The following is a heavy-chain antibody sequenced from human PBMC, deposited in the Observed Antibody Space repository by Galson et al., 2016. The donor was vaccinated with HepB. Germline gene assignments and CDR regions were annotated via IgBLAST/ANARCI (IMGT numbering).Heavy chain of an antibody. V-gene: IGHV1-3*01. Sequence: SVKVSCKASGYTFTSYAINWVRQAPGQRLEWMGWINDGNGNTKYSQKFQGRVTITRDTSATTAYMELSSLRSEDTAVYYCARSLTGFYLGDYWGQGTLVTVSS. CDR1: GYTFTSYA. J-gene: IGHJ4*02. D-gene: IGHD3-9*01. CDR2: INDGNGNT. CDR3: ARSLTGFYLGDY.